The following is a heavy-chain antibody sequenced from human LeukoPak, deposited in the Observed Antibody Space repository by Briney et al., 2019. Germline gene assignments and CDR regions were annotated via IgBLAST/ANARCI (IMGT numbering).Heavy chain of an antibody. CDR2: IYPRDGST. J-gene: IGHJ4*02. CDR1: EYTFTSNY. CDR3: ARDQEGFDY. Sequence: ASVNVSCKASEYTFTSNYIHWVRQAPGQGLEWMGMIYPRDGSTSYAQKFQGRVTVTRDTSTSTVHMELSGLRSEDTAVYYCARDQEGFDYWGQGTLVTVSS. V-gene: IGHV1-46*01.